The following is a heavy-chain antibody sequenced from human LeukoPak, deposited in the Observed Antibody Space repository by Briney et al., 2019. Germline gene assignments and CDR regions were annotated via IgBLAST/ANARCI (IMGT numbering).Heavy chain of an antibody. Sequence: GGSLRLSCAASGFTFSTSGMNWVRQTPGRGLEWVSSFSGSGADIFYAESVRGRFTISRDYSKNMLYLQMNSLRVEDTAVYYCAKTAGGGRFDAFDIWGQGTMVTVSS. D-gene: IGHD3-16*01. V-gene: IGHV3-23*01. J-gene: IGHJ3*02. CDR2: FSGSGADI. CDR1: GFTFSTSG. CDR3: AKTAGGGRFDAFDI.